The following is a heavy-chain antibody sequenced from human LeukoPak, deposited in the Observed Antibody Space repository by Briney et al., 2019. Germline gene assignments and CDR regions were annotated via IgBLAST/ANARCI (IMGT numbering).Heavy chain of an antibody. CDR1: GFTSSSYA. Sequence: GGSLRLSCAASGFTSSSYAMHWVRQAPGKGLEWVAVISYDGSNKYYADSVKGRFTISRDNSKNTLYLQMNSLRAEDTAVYYCASHDSSGYYRLVDYWGQGTLVTVSS. D-gene: IGHD3-22*01. CDR3: ASHDSSGYYRLVDY. CDR2: ISYDGSNK. J-gene: IGHJ4*02. V-gene: IGHV3-30-3*01.